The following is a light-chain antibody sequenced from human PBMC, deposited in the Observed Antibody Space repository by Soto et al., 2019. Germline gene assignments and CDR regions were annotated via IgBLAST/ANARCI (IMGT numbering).Light chain of an antibody. CDR1: SSDVGGYNY. J-gene: IGLJ2*01. CDR3: SSYAGSNNRV. Sequence: QSALTQPPSASGSPGQSVTISCTGTSSDVGGYNYVSWYQQHPGKAPKLMIYEVSKRPSGVPDRFSGSKPGNTASLTVSGLQAEDEADYYCSSYAGSNNRVFGGGTKVTVL. CDR2: EVS. V-gene: IGLV2-8*01.